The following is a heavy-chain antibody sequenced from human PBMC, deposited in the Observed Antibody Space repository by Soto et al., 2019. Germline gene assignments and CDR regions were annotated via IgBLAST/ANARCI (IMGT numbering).Heavy chain of an antibody. Sequence: QVQLVQSGAEVKKPGASVKVSCKASGYTLTSHGISWVRQAPGQGLEWMGWLSAYNGNTNYAQKLQGRVTMTTDTSTSTAYMELRSLRSDDTAVYYCAREGGNSGLPWEYYYGMDGWGQGTTVTVSS. J-gene: IGHJ6*02. CDR3: AREGGNSGLPWEYYYGMDG. D-gene: IGHD1-26*01. V-gene: IGHV1-18*01. CDR1: GYTLTSHG. CDR2: LSAYNGNT.